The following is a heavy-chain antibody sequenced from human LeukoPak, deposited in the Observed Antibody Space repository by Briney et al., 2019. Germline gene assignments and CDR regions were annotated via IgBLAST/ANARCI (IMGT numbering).Heavy chain of an antibody. V-gene: IGHV4-61*02. D-gene: IGHD6-19*01. CDR2: IYTSGST. J-gene: IGHJ4*02. Sequence: SSETLSLTCTVSGGSISSGSYYWSWIRQPAGKGLEWIGRIYTSGSTNYNPSLKSRVTISVDTSKNQFSLKLSSVTAADTAVYYCARVFPSYSSGWYGGVDYWGQGTLVTVSS. CDR1: GGSISSGSYY. CDR3: ARVFPSYSSGWYGGVDY.